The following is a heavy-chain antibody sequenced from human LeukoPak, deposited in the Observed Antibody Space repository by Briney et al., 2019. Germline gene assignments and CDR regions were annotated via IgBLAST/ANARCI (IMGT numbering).Heavy chain of an antibody. CDR1: GYTFTSYG. J-gene: IGHJ3*02. CDR3: ARAQRTAVAGWDAFDI. D-gene: IGHD6-19*01. Sequence: GATVKVSCKASGYTFTSYGISWVRQAPGQRLEWMGWISAYNGNTNYAQKLQGRVTMTTDTSTSTAYMGLRSLRSDDTAVYYCARAQRTAVAGWDAFDIWGQGTMVTVSS. CDR2: ISAYNGNT. V-gene: IGHV1-18*01.